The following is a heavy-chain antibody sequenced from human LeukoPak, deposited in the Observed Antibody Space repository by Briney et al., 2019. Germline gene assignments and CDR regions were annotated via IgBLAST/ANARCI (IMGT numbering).Heavy chain of an antibody. CDR2: ISGSGGST. CDR3: AKDASLWFGELSHRYYYYGMDV. D-gene: IGHD3-10*01. J-gene: IGHJ6*02. Sequence: PGGSLRLSCAASGFTFSSYAMSWIRQAPGKGLEWVSAISGSGGSTYYADSVKGRFTISRDNSKNTLYLQMNSLRAEDTAVYYCAKDASLWFGELSHRYYYYGMDVWGQGTTVTVSS. V-gene: IGHV3-23*01. CDR1: GFTFSSYA.